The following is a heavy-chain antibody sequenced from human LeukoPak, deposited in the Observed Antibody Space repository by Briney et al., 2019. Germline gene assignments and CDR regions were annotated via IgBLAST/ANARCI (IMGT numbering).Heavy chain of an antibody. V-gene: IGHV3-23*01. CDR1: GFTFSTYA. CDR2: ISGSDDGT. CDR3: AKTRRPYNWFDP. J-gene: IGHJ5*02. Sequence: GGSLRLSCAASGFTFSTYAMSWVRQIPGKGLEWVSAISGSDDGTYYADSVKGRFTISRDNSKNTLYLQMNSLRAEDTAVYYCAKTRRPYNWFDPWGQGTLVTVSS.